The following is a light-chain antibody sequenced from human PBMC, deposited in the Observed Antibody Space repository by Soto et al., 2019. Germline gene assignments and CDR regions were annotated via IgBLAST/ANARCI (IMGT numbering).Light chain of an antibody. V-gene: IGLV3-21*04. J-gene: IGLJ1*01. CDR3: QVCNSGTYPYV. CDR2: YDS. CDR1: NIGSKS. Sequence: SYVLIQAPSVSGAPGKTARIACGGNNIGSKSVHWYQQKPGQAPVLVIYYDSARPSGIPERFSGSNSGNTATLTISRVEAGDEADYYCQVCNSGTYPYVFGTGTKLTVL.